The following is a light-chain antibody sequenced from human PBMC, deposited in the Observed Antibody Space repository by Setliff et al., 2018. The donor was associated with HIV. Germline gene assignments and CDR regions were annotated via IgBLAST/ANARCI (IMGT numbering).Light chain of an antibody. Sequence: QSVLAQPASVSGSPGQSITISCTGTSTDVGGYNYVSWYQQHPGKAPRLMIYDVTKRPLGVPDRFSGSKSGNTASLTISGLQAEDEADYYCCSYSDISVLFGAGT. V-gene: IGLV2-11*01. CDR3: CSYSDISVL. CDR2: DVT. J-gene: IGLJ2*01. CDR1: STDVGGYNY.